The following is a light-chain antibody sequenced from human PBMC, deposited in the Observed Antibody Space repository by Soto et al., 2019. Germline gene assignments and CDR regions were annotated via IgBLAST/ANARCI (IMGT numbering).Light chain of an antibody. CDR2: GSS. CDR1: QAIRND. Sequence: IPMTQTPSSLSAYVSDRVPLTCRASQAIRNDLAWYQQKPGRAPKRLIYGSSTLQSGVPSRFSGSGSGTEFTLTISSLQPDDFATYYCQQDNSYSPPLGQGTNVDI. CDR3: QQDNSYSPP. J-gene: IGKJ1*01. V-gene: IGKV1-17*01.